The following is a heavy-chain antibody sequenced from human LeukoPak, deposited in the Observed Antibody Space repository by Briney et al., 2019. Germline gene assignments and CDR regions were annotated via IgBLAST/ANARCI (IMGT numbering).Heavy chain of an antibody. CDR1: GGSISSGGYY. D-gene: IGHD3-22*01. CDR3: ARAYYDPYFDY. CDR2: IYYSGST. V-gene: IGHV4-31*03. J-gene: IGHJ4*02. Sequence: SETLSLTCTVSGGSISSGGYYWSWIRQHPRKGLEWIGYIYYSGSTYYNPSLKSRVTISVDTSKNQFSLKLSSVTAADTAVYYCARAYYDPYFDYWGQGTLVTVSS.